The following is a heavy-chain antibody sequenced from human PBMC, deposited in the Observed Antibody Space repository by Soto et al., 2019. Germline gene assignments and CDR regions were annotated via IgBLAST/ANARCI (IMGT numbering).Heavy chain of an antibody. Sequence: QVQLVQSGAEVKSAGSSVKVSCKASGATFNFYSINWVRQAPGLGLEWVGRVNPILSMSNYAQRFQGRVTMTADKSTCTAYMELRSLRSEDTAIYYCASNYGSGYRAFDSWGQGALVTVSS. CDR1: GATFNFYS. CDR2: VNPILSMS. V-gene: IGHV1-69*02. D-gene: IGHD3-10*01. J-gene: IGHJ4*02. CDR3: ASNYGSGYRAFDS.